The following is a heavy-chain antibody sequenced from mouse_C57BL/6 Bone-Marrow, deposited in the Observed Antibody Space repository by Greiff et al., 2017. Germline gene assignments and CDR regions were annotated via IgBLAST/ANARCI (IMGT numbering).Heavy chain of an antibody. CDR1: GFTFSDYY. J-gene: IGHJ2*01. D-gene: IGHD2-2*01. Sequence: EVKLVESEGGLVQPGSSMKLSCTASGFTFSDYYMAWVRQVPEKGLEWVANINYDGSSTYYLDSLKSRFIISRDNAKNILYLQMSSLKSEDTATXYCARAIYYAYDYFDYWGQGTTLTVSS. CDR3: ARAIYYAYDYFDY. V-gene: IGHV5-16*01. CDR2: INYDGSST.